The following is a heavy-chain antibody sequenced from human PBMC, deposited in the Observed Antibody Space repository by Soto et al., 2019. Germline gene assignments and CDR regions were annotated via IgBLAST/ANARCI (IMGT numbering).Heavy chain of an antibody. D-gene: IGHD2-15*01. CDR3: AIGVAFDY. J-gene: IGHJ4*02. V-gene: IGHV3-30-3*01. Sequence: GGSLRLSCAASGXTFSSYAMHWVRQAPVKGLEWVAVISYDGSNKYYADSVKGRFTISRDNSKNTLYLQMNSLRAEDTAVYYCAIGVAFDYWGQGTLVTVSS. CDR1: GXTFSSYA. CDR2: ISYDGSNK.